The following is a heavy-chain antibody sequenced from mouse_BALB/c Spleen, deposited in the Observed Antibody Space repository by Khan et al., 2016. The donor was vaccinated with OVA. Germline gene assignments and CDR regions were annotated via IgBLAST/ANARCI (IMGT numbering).Heavy chain of an antibody. CDR3: TRSGYGSFAY. Sequence: QVQLQQSGAELVKPGASVKLSCKASGFTFTSYYMYWVKQRPGQGLEWIGEFNPSNGDTNFNEKFKSKATLTVDRSSSTAYMQLSSLTSEDSAVYYCTRSGYGSFAYWRQGTLVTVSA. CDR1: GFTFTSYY. CDR2: FNPSNGDT. J-gene: IGHJ3*01. D-gene: IGHD2-1*01. V-gene: IGHV1S81*02.